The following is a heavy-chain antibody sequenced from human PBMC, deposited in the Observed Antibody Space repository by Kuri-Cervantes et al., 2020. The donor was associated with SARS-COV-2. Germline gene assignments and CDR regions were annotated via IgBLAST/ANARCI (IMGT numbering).Heavy chain of an antibody. CDR3: ARANIVVVPAALGAIIYYYYYMDV. V-gene: IGHV4-4*07. J-gene: IGHJ6*03. CDR2: IYTSGST. Sequence: GSLRLSCTVSGGSISSYYWSWIRQPAGKGLERIGRIYTSGSTNYNPSLKSRVTMSVDTSKNQFSLKLSSVTAADTAVYYCARANIVVVPAALGAIIYYYYYMDVWGKGTTVTVSS. D-gene: IGHD2-2*01. CDR1: GGSISSYY.